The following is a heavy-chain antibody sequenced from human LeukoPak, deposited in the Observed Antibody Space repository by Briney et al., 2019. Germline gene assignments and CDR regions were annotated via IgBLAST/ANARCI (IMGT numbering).Heavy chain of an antibody. CDR2: ITHSGTT. Sequence: SETLSLTCTVSGGFISNSFYNWAWLRHLPGKGLEWIGSITHSGTTYYNPSLKSRVTMYVDTSKNQFSLKVNSVTAADTAVYYCARHTTAKEYYYYYMDVWGKGTTVAVSS. CDR1: GGFISNSFYN. J-gene: IGHJ6*03. D-gene: IGHD1-14*01. CDR3: ARHTTAKEYYYYYMDV. V-gene: IGHV4-39*01.